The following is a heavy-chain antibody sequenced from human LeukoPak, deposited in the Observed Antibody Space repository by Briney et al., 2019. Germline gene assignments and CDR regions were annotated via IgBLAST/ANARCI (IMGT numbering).Heavy chain of an antibody. CDR2: INPNRGGT. CDR3: AREDNWNGGAFDI. J-gene: IGHJ3*02. D-gene: IGHD1-20*01. V-gene: IGHV1-2*02. Sequence: GASVKVSCKASGYTFTGYYMHGVRQAPGQGLEWMGWINPNRGGTNYAQKFQGRVTMTRDTSISTAYMELSRLRSDDTAVYYCAREDNWNGGAFDIWGQGTMVTVSS. CDR1: GYTFTGYY.